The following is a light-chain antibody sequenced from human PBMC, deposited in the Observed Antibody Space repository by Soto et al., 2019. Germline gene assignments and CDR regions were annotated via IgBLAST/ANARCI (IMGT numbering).Light chain of an antibody. CDR1: QSISSW. J-gene: IGKJ1*01. CDR2: DAS. CDR3: QQYNSPVT. V-gene: IGKV1-5*01. Sequence: DIQMTQSPSTLSASVGDRVTITCRASQSISSWLAWYQQKPGKAPKLLIYDASSLESGVPSRFSGGAAGTEFTLTISSLQPDDFATDYCQQYNSPVTFGQGTKVEIK.